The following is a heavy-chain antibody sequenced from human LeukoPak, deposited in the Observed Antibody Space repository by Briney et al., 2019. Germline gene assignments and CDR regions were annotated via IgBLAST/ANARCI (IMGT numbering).Heavy chain of an antibody. V-gene: IGHV4-31*03. J-gene: IGHJ4*02. CDR3: ASAPPSSGYQYYFDY. Sequence: SQTLSLTCTVSGGSISSGSYYWSWIRQHPGKGLEWIGYISYSGSTYYNPSLKSRLTISLDTSKNQFSLKLSSVTAADTAVYYCASAPPSSGYQYYFDYWGQGTLVTVSS. CDR2: ISYSGST. D-gene: IGHD5-12*01. CDR1: GGSISSGSYY.